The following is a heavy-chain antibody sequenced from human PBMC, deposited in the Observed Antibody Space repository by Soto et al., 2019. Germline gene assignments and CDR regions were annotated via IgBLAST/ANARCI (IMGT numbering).Heavy chain of an antibody. CDR1: GFTVSSND. CDR3: ASRPLLPGAP. CDR2: IYSGGST. D-gene: IGHD3-22*01. V-gene: IGHV3-53*01. Sequence: PGGSLRLSCAASGFTVSSNDMNWVRQAPGKGLEWVSLIYSGGSTYYAESVKGRFTISRDNSKNTLYLQMSSLRAEDTAVYYCASRPLLPGAPWGQGTMVTVSS. J-gene: IGHJ3*01.